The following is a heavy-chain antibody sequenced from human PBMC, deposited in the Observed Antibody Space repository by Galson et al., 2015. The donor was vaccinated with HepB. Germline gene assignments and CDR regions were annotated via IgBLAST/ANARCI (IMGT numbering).Heavy chain of an antibody. V-gene: IGHV3-23*01. D-gene: IGHD2-2*01. CDR3: VKGLDCSSTSCYARFDY. Sequence: SLRLSCAASGFTFSSYAMSWVRQASGKGLEWVSAISGSGGSTYYADSVKGRFTISRDNSKNTLYLQMNSLRAEDTAVYYCVKGLDCSSTSCYARFDYWGQGTLVTVSS. CDR2: ISGSGGST. CDR1: GFTFSSYA. J-gene: IGHJ4*02.